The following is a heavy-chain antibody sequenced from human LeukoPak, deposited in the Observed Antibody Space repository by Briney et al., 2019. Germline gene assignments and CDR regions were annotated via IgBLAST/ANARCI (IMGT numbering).Heavy chain of an antibody. D-gene: IGHD5-18*01. J-gene: IGHJ4*02. V-gene: IGHV4-34*01. Sequence: SETLSLTCAVYGGSFSGYYWSWIRQPPGKGLEWIGEINHSGSTNYNPSLKSRVTISVDTSKNQFSLKLSSVTAADTAVYYCARGGYSYGYWRYFDYWGQGTLVTVSS. CDR3: ARGGYSYGYWRYFDY. CDR2: INHSGST. CDR1: GGSFSGYY.